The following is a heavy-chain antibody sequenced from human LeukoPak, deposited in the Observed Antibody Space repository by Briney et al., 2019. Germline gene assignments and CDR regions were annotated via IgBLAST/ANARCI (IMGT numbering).Heavy chain of an antibody. J-gene: IGHJ6*02. V-gene: IGHV3-23*01. CDR2: ISGSGGST. CDR3: AKDNQYGSGSSYYAMDV. CDR1: GFTFSSYA. D-gene: IGHD3-10*01. Sequence: PGGSLRLSCAASGFTFSSYAMSWVRQAPGKGLEWVSVISGSGGSTYYADSVKGRFTISRDNSKNTLYLQMNSLRAEDTAVYYCAKDNQYGSGSSYYAMDVWGQGTTVTVSS.